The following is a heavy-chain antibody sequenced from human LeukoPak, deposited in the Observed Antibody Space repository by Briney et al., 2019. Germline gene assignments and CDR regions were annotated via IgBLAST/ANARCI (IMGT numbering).Heavy chain of an antibody. J-gene: IGHJ5*02. CDR3: ARDGYYGSGGYYGVGFDP. CDR1: GGSISSSSYY. CDR2: IYYSGST. V-gene: IGHV4-61*01. D-gene: IGHD3-10*01. Sequence: PSETLSLTCTVSGGSISSSSYYWSWIRQPPGKGLEWIGYIYYSGSTNYNPSLQSRVTISVGKSKNQFSLRLGSVTAADTAVYYRARDGYYGSGGYYGVGFDPWGQGTLVTVSS.